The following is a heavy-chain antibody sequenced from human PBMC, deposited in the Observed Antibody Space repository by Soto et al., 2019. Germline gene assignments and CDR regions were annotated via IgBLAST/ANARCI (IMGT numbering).Heavy chain of an antibody. CDR3: AKLNPRGHIVVVTAIEGYFDY. CDR1: GFTFSSYA. Sequence: GGSLRLSCAASGFTFSSYAMSWVRQAPGKGLEWVSAISGSGGSTYYADSVKGRFTISRDNSKNTLYLQMNSLRAEDTAVYYCAKLNPRGHIVVVTAIEGYFDYWGQGTLVTVSS. CDR2: ISGSGGST. D-gene: IGHD2-21*02. V-gene: IGHV3-23*01. J-gene: IGHJ4*02.